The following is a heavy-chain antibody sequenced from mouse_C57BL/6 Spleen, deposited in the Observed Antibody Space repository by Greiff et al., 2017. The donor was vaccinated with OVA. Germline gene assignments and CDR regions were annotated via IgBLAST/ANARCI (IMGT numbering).Heavy chain of an antibody. CDR1: GYTFTSYW. J-gene: IGHJ4*01. D-gene: IGHD4-1*01. CDR2: IDPSDSYT. Sequence: VKLQQPGAELVMPGASVKLSCKASGYTFTSYWMHWVKQRPGQGLEWIGEIDPSDSYTNYNQKFKGKSTLTVDKSSSTAYMQLSSLTSEDSAVYYCARSLGREAMDYWGQGTSVTVSS. V-gene: IGHV1-69*01. CDR3: ARSLGREAMDY.